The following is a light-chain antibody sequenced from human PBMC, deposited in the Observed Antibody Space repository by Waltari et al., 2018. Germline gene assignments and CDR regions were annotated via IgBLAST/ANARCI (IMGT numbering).Light chain of an antibody. CDR1: QSVPSSY. V-gene: IGKV3-20*01. Sequence: EIVLTQSPGPLSLSPGDRATLFCRASQSVPSSYLAWYQQKPGQAPRLLISAASSGATGIPDRFSGSESGTDFTLTISRLEPEDFAVYYCQQYYSLPWTFGQGTKVEIK. J-gene: IGKJ1*01. CDR3: QQYYSLPWT. CDR2: AAS.